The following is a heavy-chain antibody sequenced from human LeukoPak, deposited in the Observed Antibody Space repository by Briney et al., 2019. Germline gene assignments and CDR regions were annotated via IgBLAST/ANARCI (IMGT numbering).Heavy chain of an antibody. CDR3: ARTAGVYDSSGFDYYYYYMDV. D-gene: IGHD3-22*01. Sequence: GGSLRLSCAASGFTFSSYAMSWVRQAPGKGLEWVSAISGSGGSTYYADSVKGRFTISRDNAKNSLYLQMNSLRAEDTAVYYCARTAGVYDSSGFDYYYYYMDVWGKGTTVTVSS. CDR2: ISGSGGST. CDR1: GFTFSSYA. J-gene: IGHJ6*03. V-gene: IGHV3-23*01.